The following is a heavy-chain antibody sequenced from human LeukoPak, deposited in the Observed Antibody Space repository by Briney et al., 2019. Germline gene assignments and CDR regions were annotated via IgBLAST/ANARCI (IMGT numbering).Heavy chain of an antibody. Sequence: RPGGSLRLSCAASGFTFDDYGMSWVRQAPGKGLEWVSGINWNGGSTGYADSVKGRFTISRDNAKNSLYLQMNGLRAEDTALYYCARIIGYDFWSGNYYYMDVWGKGTTVTVSS. V-gene: IGHV3-20*04. J-gene: IGHJ6*03. CDR3: ARIIGYDFWSGNYYYMDV. D-gene: IGHD3-3*01. CDR1: GFTFDDYG. CDR2: INWNGGST.